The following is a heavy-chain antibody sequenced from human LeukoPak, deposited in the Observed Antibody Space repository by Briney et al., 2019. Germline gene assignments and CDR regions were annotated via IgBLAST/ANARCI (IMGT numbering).Heavy chain of an antibody. CDR1: GGSISSSSYY. Sequence: SETLSLTCTVSGGSISSSSYYWGWIRQPPGKGLEWIGSIYYSGSTYYNPSLKSRVTISVDTSKNQFSLKLSSVTAADTAVYYCARVNYHDSSVYYWWFDPWGQGTLVTVSS. CDR3: ARVNYHDSSVYYWWFDP. J-gene: IGHJ5*02. V-gene: IGHV4-39*01. CDR2: IYYSGST. D-gene: IGHD3-22*01.